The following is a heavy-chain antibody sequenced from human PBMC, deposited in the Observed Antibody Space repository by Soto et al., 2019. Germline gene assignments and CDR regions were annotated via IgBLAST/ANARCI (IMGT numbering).Heavy chain of an antibody. CDR2: ISADNGNT. CDR1: GYTFTSYG. CDR3: ARAMYYYDSSGYADY. J-gene: IGHJ4*02. V-gene: IGHV1-18*04. Sequence: ASVKVSCKASGYTFTSYGISWVRQAPGQGLEWMGWISADNGNTNYAQKLQGRVTITRDTSASTAYMELRSLRSEDTAVYYCARAMYYYDSSGYADYWGQGTLVTVSS. D-gene: IGHD3-22*01.